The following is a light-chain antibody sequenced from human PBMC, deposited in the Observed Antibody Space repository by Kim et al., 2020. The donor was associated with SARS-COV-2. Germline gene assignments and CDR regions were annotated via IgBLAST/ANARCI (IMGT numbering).Light chain of an antibody. CDR1: SSNLGNNY. CDR2: DNN. Sequence: GQKVTISCSGSSSNLGNNYVSWYQQLPGTAPKLLISDNNKRPSGIPDRFSGSKSGTSATLGITGLQTGDEADYYCGTWDSSLSAVVFGGGTQLTVL. CDR3: GTWDSSLSAVV. J-gene: IGLJ2*01. V-gene: IGLV1-51*01.